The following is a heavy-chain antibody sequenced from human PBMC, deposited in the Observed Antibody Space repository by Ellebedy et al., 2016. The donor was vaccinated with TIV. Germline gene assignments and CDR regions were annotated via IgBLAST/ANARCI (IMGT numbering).Heavy chain of an antibody. CDR3: ARLGYCSSTSCILNWFDP. CDR2: IIPIFGTA. V-gene: IGHV1-69*13. CDR1: GGTFSSYA. J-gene: IGHJ5*02. D-gene: IGHD2-2*01. Sequence: SVKVSCXASGGTFSSYAISWVRQAPGQGLEWMGGIIPIFGTANYAQKFQGRVTITADESTSTAYMELSSLRSEDTAVYYCARLGYCSSTSCILNWFDPWGQGTLVTVSS.